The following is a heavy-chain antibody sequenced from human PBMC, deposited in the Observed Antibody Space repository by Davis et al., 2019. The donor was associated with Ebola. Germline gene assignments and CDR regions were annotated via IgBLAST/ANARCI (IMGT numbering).Heavy chain of an antibody. J-gene: IGHJ6*02. Sequence: SETLSLTCAVSGDSISSSNWWSWVRQPPGKGLEWIGEINHSGSTNYNPSLKSRVTISVDTSKNQFSLKLSSVTAADTAVYYCARQSAFLGQLWLYYYYYYGMDVWGQGTTVTVSS. CDR3: ARQSAFLGQLWLYYYYYYGMDV. CDR2: INHSGST. D-gene: IGHD3-10*01. V-gene: IGHV4-4*02. CDR1: GDSISSSNW.